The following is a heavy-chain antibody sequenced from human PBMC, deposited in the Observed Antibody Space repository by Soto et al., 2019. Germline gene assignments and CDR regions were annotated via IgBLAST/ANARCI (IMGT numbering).Heavy chain of an antibody. CDR3: ARARGVAS. CDR2: IKADGSEK. D-gene: IGHD3-16*01. CDR1: GFTFSNHW. Sequence: EVHLVESGEGLVQPGGSLRLSSAGSGFTFSNHWMNWVRKAPGKGLEWVANIKADGSEKYYVDSVKGRFTISRDNAKNSLYLQMNSLRAEDTAVYYCARARGVASWGQGTLVTVSS. J-gene: IGHJ5*01. V-gene: IGHV3-7*03.